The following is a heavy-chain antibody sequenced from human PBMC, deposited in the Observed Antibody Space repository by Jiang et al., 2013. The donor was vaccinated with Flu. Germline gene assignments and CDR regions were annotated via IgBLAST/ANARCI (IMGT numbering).Heavy chain of an antibody. J-gene: IGHJ3*02. CDR3: AGNRDYGDAFDI. CDR1: GGSFSGYY. D-gene: IGHD4-17*01. V-gene: IGHV4-34*01. CDR2: INHSGST. Sequence: ELLKPSETLSLTCAVYGGSFSGYYWSWIRQPPGKGLEWIGEINHSGSTNYNPSLKSRVTISVDTSKNQFSLKLSSVTAADTAVYYCAGNRDYGDAFDIWGQGQWSPSLQ.